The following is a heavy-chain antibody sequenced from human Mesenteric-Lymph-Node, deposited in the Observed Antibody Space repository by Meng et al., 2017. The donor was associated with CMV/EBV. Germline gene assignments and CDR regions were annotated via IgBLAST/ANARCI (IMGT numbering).Heavy chain of an antibody. V-gene: IGHV3-21*01. CDR3: ARDHRGNLEWLLYGYYYYGMDV. J-gene: IGHJ6*02. Sequence: GEYLKISCAASGFTFSSYSMNWVRQAPGKGLEWVSSISSSSSYIYYADSVKGRFTISRDNAKNSLYLQMNSLRAEDTAVYYCARDHRGNLEWLLYGYYYYGMDVWGQGTTVTVSS. CDR2: ISSSSSYI. D-gene: IGHD3-3*01. CDR1: GFTFSSYS.